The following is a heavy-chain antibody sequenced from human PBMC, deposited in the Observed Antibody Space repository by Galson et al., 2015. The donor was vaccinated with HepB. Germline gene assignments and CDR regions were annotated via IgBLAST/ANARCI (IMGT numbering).Heavy chain of an antibody. CDR2: ISAYNDNT. CDR3: ARESVMEWILYRDRIAYYGMDV. Sequence: SVKVSCKASGYAFSTYGISWVRQAPGQGLEWMGWISAYNDNTIYAQKFQGGVTMTTDTPTTTGYMELRSLTSDDTAVYYCARESVMEWILYRDRIAYYGMDVWGQGTTVTVSS. V-gene: IGHV1-18*04. J-gene: IGHJ6*02. CDR1: GYAFSTYG. D-gene: IGHD3-3*01.